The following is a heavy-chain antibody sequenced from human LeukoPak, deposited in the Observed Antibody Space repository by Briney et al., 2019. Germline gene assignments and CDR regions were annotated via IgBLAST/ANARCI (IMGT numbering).Heavy chain of an antibody. D-gene: IGHD1-14*01. Sequence: SETLSLTCTVSGGSISSGSYYWSWIRQPAGKGPEWIGRIYTSGSTHYNPSLKSRVTISVDTSKNQFSLKLSSVTAADTAVYYCARGVNPDYWGQGTLVTVSS. V-gene: IGHV4-61*02. CDR2: IYTSGST. CDR1: GGSISSGSYY. J-gene: IGHJ4*02. CDR3: ARGVNPDY.